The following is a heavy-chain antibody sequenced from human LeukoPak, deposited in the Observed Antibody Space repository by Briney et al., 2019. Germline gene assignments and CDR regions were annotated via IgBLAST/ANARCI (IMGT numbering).Heavy chain of an antibody. D-gene: IGHD3-22*01. J-gene: IGHJ4*02. CDR2: INHSGST. CDR1: GGSFSGYY. CDR3: ARVGYDSSGYFTAPDY. V-gene: IGHV4-34*01. Sequence: SETLSLTCAVYGGSFSGYYWSWIRQPPGKGLEWIGEINHSGSTNYNPSLKSRVTISVDTSKNQFSLKLGSVTAADTAVYYCARVGYDSSGYFTAPDYWGQGTLVTVSS.